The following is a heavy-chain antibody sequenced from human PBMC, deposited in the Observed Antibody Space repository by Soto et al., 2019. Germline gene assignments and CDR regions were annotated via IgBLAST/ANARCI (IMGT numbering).Heavy chain of an antibody. CDR3: ATHCSSTSCQNHNDY. CDR1: GYTFTSYY. Sequence: ASVKVSCKASGYTFTSYYMHWVRQAPGQGLEWMGIINPSGGSTSYAQKFQGRVTMTRDTSTSTVYMELSSLRSEDTAVYYCATHCSSTSCQNHNDYWGQGTLVTVSS. V-gene: IGHV1-46*03. J-gene: IGHJ4*02. D-gene: IGHD2-2*01. CDR2: INPSGGST.